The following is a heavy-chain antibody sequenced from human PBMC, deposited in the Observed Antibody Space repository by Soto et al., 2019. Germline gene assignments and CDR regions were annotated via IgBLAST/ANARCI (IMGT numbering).Heavy chain of an antibody. CDR1: GFSLSSHSTSGVG. D-gene: IGHD3-3*01. J-gene: IGHJ5*02. V-gene: IGHV2-5*01. CDR3: AHRRSVFGVVAPFDP. CDR2: IYWNDDK. Sequence: SGPTLVNPTQTLTLTCTFSGFSLSSHSTSGVGVGWIRQPPGKALEWLALIYWNDDKRYSPSLKSRLTITKDTSKNQVVLTMTNMDPGDTATYYCAHRRSVFGVVAPFDPWGQGTLVTVSS.